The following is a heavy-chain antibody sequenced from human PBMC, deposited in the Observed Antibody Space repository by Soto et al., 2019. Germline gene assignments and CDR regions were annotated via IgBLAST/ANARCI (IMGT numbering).Heavy chain of an antibody. Sequence: SVKVSCKASGGTFSSYAISWVRQAPGQGLEWMGGIIPIFGTANYAQKFQGRVTITADESTGTAYMELSSLRSEDTAVYYCARVRPHRGDSYGLPSDLDYWGQGTLVTVSS. CDR2: IIPIFGTA. V-gene: IGHV1-69*13. CDR3: ARVRPHRGDSYGLPSDLDY. CDR1: GGTFSSYA. J-gene: IGHJ4*02. D-gene: IGHD5-18*01.